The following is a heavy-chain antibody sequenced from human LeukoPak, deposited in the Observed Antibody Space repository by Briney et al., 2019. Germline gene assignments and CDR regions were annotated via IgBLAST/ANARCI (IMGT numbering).Heavy chain of an antibody. D-gene: IGHD2-15*01. CDR3: ARGGRGYCSGGSCYAVY. J-gene: IGHJ4*02. V-gene: IGHV3-21*01. CDR1: GFTFSSYS. Sequence: GGSLRLSCAASGFTFSSYSMNWVRQAPGKGLEWVSSISSSSSYIYYADSVKGRFTISRDNAKNLLYLLMNSLRAEDTAVYYGARGGRGYCSGGSCYAVYWGQGTLVTVSS. CDR2: ISSSSSYI.